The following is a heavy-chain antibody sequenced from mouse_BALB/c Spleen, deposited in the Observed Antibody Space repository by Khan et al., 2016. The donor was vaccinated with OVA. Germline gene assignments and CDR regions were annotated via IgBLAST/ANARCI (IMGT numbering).Heavy chain of an antibody. CDR1: GYTFTSYT. CDR3: VRDGAYHRNDGLVAY. CDR2: INPSNGYT. D-gene: IGHD2-14*01. Sequence: VQLQESGAELARPGASVKMSCKASGYTFTSYTIHWIKERPGQGLEWIGYINPSNGYTNYNQKFKDKATLTTDKSSTTAYLQLSRLTSDDSAVNYSVRDGAYHRNDGLVAYWGQGTLVTVSA. J-gene: IGHJ3*01. V-gene: IGHV1-4*01.